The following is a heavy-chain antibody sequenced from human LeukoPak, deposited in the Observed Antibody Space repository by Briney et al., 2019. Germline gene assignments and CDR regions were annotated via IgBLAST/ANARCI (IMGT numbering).Heavy chain of an antibody. CDR3: ARTKDIVVVPASSAITASHWYFDL. CDR1: GGSISSYY. CDR2: IYYSGST. Sequence: PSQTLSLTCTVSGGSISSYYWSWIRQPPGKGLEWIGYIYYSGSTNYNPSLKSRVTISVDTSKNQFSLKLSSVTAADTAVYYCARTKDIVVVPASSAITASHWYFDLWGRGTLVTVSS. J-gene: IGHJ2*01. V-gene: IGHV4-59*01. D-gene: IGHD2-2*01.